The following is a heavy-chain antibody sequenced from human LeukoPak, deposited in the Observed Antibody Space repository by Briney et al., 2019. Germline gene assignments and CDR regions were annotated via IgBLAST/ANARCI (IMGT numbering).Heavy chain of an antibody. Sequence: SGGSLRLSCAASGFTFSSYGMHWVRQAPGKGLEWVAVISYDGSNKYYADSVKGRFTISRDNSKNTPYLQMNSLRAEDTAVYYCAKEESGYDSRYYGMDVWGQGTTVTASS. CDR1: GFTFSSYG. V-gene: IGHV3-30*18. D-gene: IGHD5-12*01. J-gene: IGHJ6*02. CDR3: AKEESGYDSRYYGMDV. CDR2: ISYDGSNK.